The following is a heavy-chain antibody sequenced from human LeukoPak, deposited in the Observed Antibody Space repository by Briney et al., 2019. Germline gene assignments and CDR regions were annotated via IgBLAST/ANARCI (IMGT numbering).Heavy chain of an antibody. Sequence: ASVKVSCKASGYTFTSYGISWVRQAPGQGLEWMGWISAYNGNTNYAQKLQGRVTMTTDTSTSTAYMELRSLRFDDTAVYYCATTAMVTVDAFDILGQGTMVTVSS. CDR2: ISAYNGNT. CDR1: GYTFTSYG. V-gene: IGHV1-18*01. J-gene: IGHJ3*02. CDR3: ATTAMVTVDAFDI. D-gene: IGHD5-18*01.